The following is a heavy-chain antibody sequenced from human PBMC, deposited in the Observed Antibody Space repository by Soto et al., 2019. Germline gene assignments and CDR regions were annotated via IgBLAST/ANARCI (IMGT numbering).Heavy chain of an antibody. CDR2: FDHEDGET. D-gene: IGHD3-22*01. CDR3: ATQARPYDYDSSGHDAFDI. V-gene: IGHV1-24*01. J-gene: IGHJ3*02. Sequence: ASVKVSCKVSGYTLTELSMHWVRQAPGKGLAWMGGFDHEDGETIYAQKFQGRVTMTEDTSTDTAYMELSSLRSEDTAVYYCATQARPYDYDSSGHDAFDIWGQGTMVTGSS. CDR1: GYTLTELS.